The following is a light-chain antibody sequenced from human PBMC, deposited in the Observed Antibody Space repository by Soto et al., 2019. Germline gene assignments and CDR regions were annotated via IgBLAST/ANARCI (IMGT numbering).Light chain of an antibody. CDR3: SSYTSDSSYV. J-gene: IGLJ1*01. V-gene: IGLV2-14*01. CDR2: AVS. Sequence: QSVLSQPASVSGSPGQSITFSCTGTSCDVGLYDYVSWYQQHPGKAPQLMIYAVSNRPSGVSNRFSASKSGNTASLFISGLQAEDEADYYCSSYTSDSSYVFGSGTKVTVL. CDR1: SCDVGLYDY.